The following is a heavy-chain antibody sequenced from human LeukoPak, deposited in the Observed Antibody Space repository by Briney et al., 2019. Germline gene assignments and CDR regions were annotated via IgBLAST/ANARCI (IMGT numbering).Heavy chain of an antibody. V-gene: IGHV3-23*01. CDR2: LSDAGVRI. CDR3: ANTHCDSSPIVWNF. D-gene: IGHD6-6*01. CDR1: GFTFSSYA. Sequence: GGSLRLSCAASGFTFSSYAMSWVRQAPGKGLEWVSGLSDAGVRIFYADTVRGRFTVSRDNSKNTLYLQMDSLRAEDTAVYYCANTHCDSSPIVWNFWGQGTLVTVSS. J-gene: IGHJ4*02.